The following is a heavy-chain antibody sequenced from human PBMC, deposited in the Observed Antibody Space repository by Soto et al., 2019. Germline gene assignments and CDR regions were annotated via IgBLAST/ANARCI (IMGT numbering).Heavy chain of an antibody. CDR2: IYYTGMT. J-gene: IGHJ6*02. V-gene: IGHV4-39*01. D-gene: IGHD2-21*02. CDR3: ARLNIVVVTATPSYYGMDV. Sequence: PSETLSLTCTVSGTSISSTNYYWGWIRQPPGKGLEWITSIYYTGMTYYNPSLKSRVTISVDTSKNQFSLKLSSVTAADTAVYYCARLNIVVVTATPSYYGMDVWGQGTTVTVSS. CDR1: GTSISSTNYY.